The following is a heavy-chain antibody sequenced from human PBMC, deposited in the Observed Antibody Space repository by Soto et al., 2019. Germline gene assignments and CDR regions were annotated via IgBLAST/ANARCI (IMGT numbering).Heavy chain of an antibody. CDR1: GGSFSGYY. V-gene: IGHV4-34*01. D-gene: IGHD3-3*01. Sequence: SETLSLTCAVYGGSFSGYYWSWIRQPPGKGLEWIGEINHSGSTNYNPSLKSRVTISVDTSKNQFSLKLSSVTAADTAVYYCARGRNTIFGVVVDSGNFDYWGQGTLVTVSS. J-gene: IGHJ4*02. CDR3: ARGRNTIFGVVVDSGNFDY. CDR2: INHSGST.